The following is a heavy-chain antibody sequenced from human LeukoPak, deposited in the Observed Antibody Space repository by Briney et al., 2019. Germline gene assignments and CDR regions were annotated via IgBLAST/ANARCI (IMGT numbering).Heavy chain of an antibody. V-gene: IGHV1-18*01. CDR3: ARDNSAISDCSSASCFHFNY. D-gene: IGHD2-2*01. J-gene: IGHJ4*02. CDR1: GYTFTRYG. Sequence: ASVKVSCKASGYTFTRYGITWERQAPGQGLKWMGWISAYNGNTNYARKVQGRVTMTTDTSTSTAYMELRSLSSDDTAVYYCARDNSAISDCSSASCFHFNYWGQGTLVTVSS. CDR2: ISAYNGNT.